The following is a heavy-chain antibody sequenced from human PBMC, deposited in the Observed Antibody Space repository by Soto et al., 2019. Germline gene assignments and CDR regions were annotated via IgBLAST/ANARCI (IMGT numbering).Heavy chain of an antibody. CDR3: ARGGARITIFGVVTHLYYFDY. J-gene: IGHJ4*02. D-gene: IGHD3-3*01. Sequence: ASVKVSCKASGYTFTGYYMHWVRQAPGQGLEWMGWINPNSGGTNYAQKFQGWVTMTRDTSISTAYMELSRLRSDDTAVYYCARGGARITIFGVVTHLYYFDYWGQGTLVTVSS. V-gene: IGHV1-2*04. CDR2: INPNSGGT. CDR1: GYTFTGYY.